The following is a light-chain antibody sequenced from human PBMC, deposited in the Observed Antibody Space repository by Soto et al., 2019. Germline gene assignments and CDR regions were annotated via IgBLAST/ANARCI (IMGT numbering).Light chain of an antibody. Sequence: QSALTQPASVSGSLGQSITISCTGTSSDVGGFDYVSRYQHQPGKDPKLIIYDVTSRPSGVSSHFSGSKSGNTASLTISGLLAEDEAEYHCCPYTSSNTYVFGTGTKVTVL. CDR3: CPYTSSNTYV. CDR2: DVT. J-gene: IGLJ1*01. V-gene: IGLV2-14*03. CDR1: SSDVGGFDY.